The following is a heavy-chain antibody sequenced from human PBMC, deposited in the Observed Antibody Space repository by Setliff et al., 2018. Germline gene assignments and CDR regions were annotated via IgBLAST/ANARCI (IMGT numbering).Heavy chain of an antibody. CDR2: INDSGTT. CDR1: GGSFSNYY. CDR3: RYWSGYYNNDY. Sequence: KASETLSLTCTVYGGSFSNYYWGWIRQSPGKGLEWIGEINDSGTTNYSPSLKSRVTISLDASTNQFSLKLMSVSAADTAVYYCRYWSGYYNNDYWGQGTLVTVSS. V-gene: IGHV4-34*01. J-gene: IGHJ4*02. D-gene: IGHD3-3*01.